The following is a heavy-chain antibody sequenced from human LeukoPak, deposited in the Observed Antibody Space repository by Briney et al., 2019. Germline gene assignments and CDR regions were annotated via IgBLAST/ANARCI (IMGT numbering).Heavy chain of an antibody. D-gene: IGHD2-2*01. Sequence: ASVKVSCKASGYTFTSYYMHWVRQAPGQGLERMGIIKPSGGSTSYAQKFQGRVTMTRDMSTSTVYMELSSLRSEDTAVYYCARSGYCSSTSCYYYYMDVWGKGTTVTVSS. CDR2: IKPSGGST. V-gene: IGHV1-46*01. CDR3: ARSGYCSSTSCYYYYMDV. CDR1: GYTFTSYY. J-gene: IGHJ6*03.